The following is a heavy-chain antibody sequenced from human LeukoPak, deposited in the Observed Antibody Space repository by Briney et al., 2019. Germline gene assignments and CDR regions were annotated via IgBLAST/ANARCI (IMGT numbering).Heavy chain of an antibody. Sequence: GESLKISCKGSGYSFTDYWIGWVRQVPGKGLEWMGIIYPGDSDTRYSPSFQGQVTLSADKSISTAYLQWSSLKASDTAMYYCAKYYYDRSAGPFDYWGQGTLVTVSS. D-gene: IGHD3-22*01. CDR2: IYPGDSDT. J-gene: IGHJ4*02. CDR1: GYSFTDYW. CDR3: AKYYYDRSAGPFDY. V-gene: IGHV5-51*01.